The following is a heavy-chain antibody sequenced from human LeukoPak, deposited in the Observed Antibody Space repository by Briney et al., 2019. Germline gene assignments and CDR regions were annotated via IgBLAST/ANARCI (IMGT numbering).Heavy chain of an antibody. J-gene: IGHJ3*02. CDR1: GYTFTGYY. CDR3: ARDLRASGGANAFDI. D-gene: IGHD1-26*01. CDR2: INPNSGGT. Sequence: ASVKVSCKASGYTFTGYYMHWVRQAPGQGLEWMGWINPNSGGTNYAQKFQGRVTMTRDTSISTAYMELSRLRSDDTAVYYCARDLRASGGANAFDIWGQGTMVTVSS. V-gene: IGHV1-2*02.